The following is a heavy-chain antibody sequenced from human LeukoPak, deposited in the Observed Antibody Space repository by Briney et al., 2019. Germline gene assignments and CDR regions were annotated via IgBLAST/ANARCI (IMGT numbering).Heavy chain of an antibody. CDR1: GGSIAIRNYY. J-gene: IGHJ4*02. D-gene: IGHD5/OR15-5a*01. CDR3: AGQYTVYDAFDF. V-gene: IGHV4-39*01. Sequence: SETLSLTCAVSGGSIAIRNYYWAWIRQSPGRGLEWLGSVYSSGSVYYNPSLKSRVTLSVDTSKNQVSLKLNSVTAADTAMYFCAGQYTVYDAFDFWGQGTLVTVSS. CDR2: VYSSGSV.